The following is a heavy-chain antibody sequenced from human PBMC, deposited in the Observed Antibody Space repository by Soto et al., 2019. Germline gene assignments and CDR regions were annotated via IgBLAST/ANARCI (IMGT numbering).Heavy chain of an antibody. J-gene: IGHJ6*03. Sequence: GGSLRLSCAASGFTFSSYSMNWVRQAPGKGLEWVSSISSSSSYIYYADSVKGRFTISRDNAKNSLYLQMNSLRAEDTAVYYCAKGRKKRSSGSYYPYYMDVWGKGTTVTVSS. CDR3: AKGRKKRSSGSYYPYYMDV. V-gene: IGHV3-21*01. CDR1: GFTFSSYS. D-gene: IGHD3-10*01. CDR2: ISSSSSYI.